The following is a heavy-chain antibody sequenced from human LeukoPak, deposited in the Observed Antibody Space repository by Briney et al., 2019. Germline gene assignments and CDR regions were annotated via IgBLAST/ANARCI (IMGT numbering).Heavy chain of an antibody. V-gene: IGHV4-31*03. Sequence: SGTLSLTCTVSGGSISSGGYYWSWIRQHPGKGLEWIGYIYYSGSTYYNPSLKSRVTISVDTSKNQFSLKLSSVTAADTAVYYCARVLLYYYDSSGYFDYWGQGTLVTVSS. CDR3: ARVLLYYYDSSGYFDY. CDR2: IYYSGST. CDR1: GGSISSGGYY. D-gene: IGHD3-22*01. J-gene: IGHJ4*02.